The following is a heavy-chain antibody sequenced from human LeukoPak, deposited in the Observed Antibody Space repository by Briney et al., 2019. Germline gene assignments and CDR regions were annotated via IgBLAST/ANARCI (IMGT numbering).Heavy chain of an antibody. Sequence: ASVKVSCKASGGTFSSYAISWVRQAPGQGLEWMGGIIPIFGTANYAQKFQGRVTITADESTSTAYMELSSLRSEDTAVYYCARDLEGDGYRPHAFDIWGQGTMVTVSS. V-gene: IGHV1-69*01. CDR3: ARDLEGDGYRPHAFDI. CDR1: GGTFSSYA. J-gene: IGHJ3*02. CDR2: IIPIFGTA. D-gene: IGHD5-24*01.